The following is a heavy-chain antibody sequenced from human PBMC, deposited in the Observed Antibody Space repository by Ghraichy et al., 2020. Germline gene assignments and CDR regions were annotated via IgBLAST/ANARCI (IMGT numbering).Heavy chain of an antibody. V-gene: IGHV4-34*01. J-gene: IGHJ3*02. D-gene: IGHD2-2*01. CDR3: ARGSYCSSTSCYPDAFDI. CDR1: GGSFSGYY. Sequence: SETLSLTCAVYGGSFSGYYWSWIRQPPGKGLEWIGEINHSGSTNYNPSLKSRVTISVDTSKNQFSLKLSSVTAADTAVYYCARGSYCSSTSCYPDAFDIWGQGTMVTVSS. CDR2: INHSGST.